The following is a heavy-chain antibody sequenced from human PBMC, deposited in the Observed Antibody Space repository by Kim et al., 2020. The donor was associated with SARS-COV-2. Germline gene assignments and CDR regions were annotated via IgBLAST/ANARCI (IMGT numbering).Heavy chain of an antibody. CDR3: ARDPSYTASFDY. J-gene: IGHJ4*02. CDR1: GFTFSSYG. D-gene: IGHD5-18*01. Sequence: GGSLRLSCAASGFTFSSYGMHWVRQAPGKGLEWVAVIWYDGSNKYYADSVKGRFTISRDNSKNTLYLQMNSLRAEDTAVYYCARDPSYTASFDYWGQGTLVTVSS. V-gene: IGHV3-33*01. CDR2: IWYDGSNK.